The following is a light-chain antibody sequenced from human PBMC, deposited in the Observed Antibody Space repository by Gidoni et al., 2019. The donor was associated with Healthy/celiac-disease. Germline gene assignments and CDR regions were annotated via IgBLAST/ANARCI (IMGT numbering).Light chain of an antibody. CDR2: WAS. V-gene: IGKV4-1*01. Sequence: DIVMTQSPDSLAVSLGERATINCKSSQSVLYSSNNKNYLAWYQQKPGQPPKLLIYWASTRESGVHDRFSVSVSGTYFTLTISSLQAEDVAFYYCQQYYSTPLTFGGGTKVEIK. J-gene: IGKJ4*01. CDR1: QSVLYSSNNKNY. CDR3: QQYYSTPLT.